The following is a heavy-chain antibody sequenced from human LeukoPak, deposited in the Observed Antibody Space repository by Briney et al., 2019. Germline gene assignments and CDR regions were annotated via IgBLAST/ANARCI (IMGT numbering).Heavy chain of an antibody. CDR1: GYTFTSYG. J-gene: IGHJ6*03. CDR3: ARVYYEFDSYYYYYMDV. CDR2: ISAYNGNT. V-gene: IGHV1-18*01. Sequence: GASVKVSCKASGYTFTSYGISWVRQAPGQGLEWMGWISAYNGNTNYAQKLQGRVTMTTDTSTSTAYMELRSLRSDDTAVYYCARVYYEFDSYYYYYMDVWGKGTTVTISS. D-gene: IGHD1-26*01.